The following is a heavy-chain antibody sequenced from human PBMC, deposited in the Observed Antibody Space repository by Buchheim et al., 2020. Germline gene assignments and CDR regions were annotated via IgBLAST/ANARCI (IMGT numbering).Heavy chain of an antibody. J-gene: IGHJ5*02. CDR3: ARGGYNLWSGSSDDWFDP. Sequence: QVQLVQSGAEVKKPGASVKVSCKASGYTFTGYYIHWVRQAPGQGLEWMGWSNPNAGGTDYAEKFQGRVTMTSDTSINTAYMELAGLTSDDTAVYFCARGGYNLWSGSSDDWFDPWGQGTL. CDR1: GYTFTGYY. D-gene: IGHD3-3*01. CDR2: SNPNAGGT. V-gene: IGHV1-2*02.